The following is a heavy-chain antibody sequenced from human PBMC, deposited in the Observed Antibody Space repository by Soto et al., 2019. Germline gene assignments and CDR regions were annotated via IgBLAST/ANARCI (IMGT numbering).Heavy chain of an antibody. CDR3: ARVGPMTQWLNDY. CDR1: GGSFSGYY. D-gene: IGHD6-19*01. V-gene: IGHV4-34*01. CDR2: INHSGST. Sequence: PSETLSLTCAVYGGSFSGYYWSWIRQPPGKGLEWIGEINHSGSTNYNPSLKSRVTISVDTSKNQFSLKLSSVTAADTAVYYCARVGPMTQWLNDYWGQGTLVTAPQ. J-gene: IGHJ4*02.